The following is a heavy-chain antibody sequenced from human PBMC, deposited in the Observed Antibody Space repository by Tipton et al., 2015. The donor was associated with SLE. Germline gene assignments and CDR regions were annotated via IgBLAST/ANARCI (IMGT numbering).Heavy chain of an antibody. V-gene: IGHV4-39*07. D-gene: IGHD2-8*02. CDR2: IYNSGTT. CDR1: GASISSSNYY. Sequence: GASISSSNYYWGWIRQPPGKGLEWIGSIYNSGTTKYNPSLKSRVTISLDTSKNQFSLKLSSVTAADTAVYYCARHGILTLVVYFWGQGTLVSVSS. CDR3: ARHGILTLVVYF. J-gene: IGHJ4*02.